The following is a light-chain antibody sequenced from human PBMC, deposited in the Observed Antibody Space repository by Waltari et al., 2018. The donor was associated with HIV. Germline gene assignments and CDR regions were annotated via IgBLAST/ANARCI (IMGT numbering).Light chain of an antibody. Sequence: QSALTQPASVSGSPGQSINTSCTGTSSDIGCYNYVSWYQQHPGKAPKLMIFDASNLPSGISNRFSGSKSGNTASLTISGLQADDEAHYFCSSFSITSTLVVFGGGTKLTVL. J-gene: IGLJ2*01. V-gene: IGLV2-14*03. CDR2: DAS. CDR1: SSDIGCYNY. CDR3: SSFSITSTLVV.